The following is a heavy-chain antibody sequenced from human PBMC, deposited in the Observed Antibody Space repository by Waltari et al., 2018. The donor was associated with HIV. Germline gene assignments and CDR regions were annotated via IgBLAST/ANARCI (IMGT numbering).Heavy chain of an antibody. CDR1: GFSVSTNY. CDR3: ARDSYYYASGSYFDY. D-gene: IGHD3-10*01. Sequence: EVQLVESGGGLIQPGGSLRLSCAASGFSVSTNYMSWVRQAPGKGLEWVAVSYSGGSTYYADSVKGRFAISRDNSKNTLYLQMNSLRAEDTAVYYCARDSYYYASGSYFDYWGQGTLVTVSS. CDR2: SYSGGST. J-gene: IGHJ4*02. V-gene: IGHV3-53*01.